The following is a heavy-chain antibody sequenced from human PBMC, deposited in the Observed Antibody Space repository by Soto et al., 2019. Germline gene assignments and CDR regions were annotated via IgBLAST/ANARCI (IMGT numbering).Heavy chain of an antibody. V-gene: IGHV1-18*01. D-gene: IGHD3-22*01. CDR1: GYTFTSYG. CDR2: INIYSGDA. Sequence: QVRLEQSGPEVKKTGASVKVSCKASGYTFTSYGISWVRQAPGQGLEWMGWINIYSGDANYAQSFQDIVTMTRDTSTNSGYMEMRTLRSDDTAVYYCARALYYYDNSGLAYWGQGTLVTVSS. CDR3: ARALYYYDNSGLAY. J-gene: IGHJ4*02.